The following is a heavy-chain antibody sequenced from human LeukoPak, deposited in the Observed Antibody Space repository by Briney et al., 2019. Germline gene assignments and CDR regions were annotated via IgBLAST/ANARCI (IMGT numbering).Heavy chain of an antibody. D-gene: IGHD5-24*01. CDR3: ATGETWFDP. J-gene: IGHJ5*02. Sequence: GASVKVSCKVSGYTFTELSMHWVRQAPGEGLEWMGGFDPEDGKRIYAQKFQGRVTMTEDTSTDTAYMELSSLTSGDTAVYYCATGETWFDPWGQGTLVTVSS. CDR2: FDPEDGKR. V-gene: IGHV1-24*01. CDR1: GYTFTELS.